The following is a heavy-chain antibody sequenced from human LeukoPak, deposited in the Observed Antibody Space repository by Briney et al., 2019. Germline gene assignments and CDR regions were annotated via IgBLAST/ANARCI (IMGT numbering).Heavy chain of an antibody. D-gene: IGHD6-6*01. CDR1: GFTYICYV. V-gene: IGHV3-64*01. CDR2: ISSNGGST. Sequence: PGGSLRLSCAVSGFTYICYVMRWVRQAPGKGLEYVAAISSNGGSTDYANSVKGRFTISRDNSKNTLYLQMGSLRAEDMAVYYCARISSSYEYDYWGQGALVTVSS. CDR3: ARISSSYEYDY. J-gene: IGHJ4*02.